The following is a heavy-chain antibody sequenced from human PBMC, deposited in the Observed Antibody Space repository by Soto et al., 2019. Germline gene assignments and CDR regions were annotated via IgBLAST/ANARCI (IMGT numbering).Heavy chain of an antibody. Sequence: EVQLVESGGGLVQPGRSLRLSCAASGFTFDDYAMHWVRQAPGKGLEWVSGISWNSGSIGYADSVKGRFTISRDNAKNSLYLYMNSLRAADTALYYCAKDRVDWYTCAFDIWGQGTMVIVSS. CDR3: AKDRVDWYTCAFDI. CDR1: GFTFDDYA. D-gene: IGHD3-9*01. V-gene: IGHV3-9*01. CDR2: ISWNSGSI. J-gene: IGHJ3*02.